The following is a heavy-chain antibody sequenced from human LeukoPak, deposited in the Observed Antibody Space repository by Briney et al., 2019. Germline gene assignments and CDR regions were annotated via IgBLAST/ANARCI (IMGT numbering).Heavy chain of an antibody. CDR2: ISSSSSYI. CDR1: GFTFSSYD. D-gene: IGHD5-24*01. V-gene: IGHV3-21*01. Sequence: GGSLRLSCAASGFTFSSYDMHWVRQPTGKGLEWVSSISSSSSYIYYADSVKGRFTISRDNAENSLYLQMNSLRAEDTAMYYCARGGDGYNSDLDYWGQGTLVTVSS. J-gene: IGHJ4*02. CDR3: ARGGDGYNSDLDY.